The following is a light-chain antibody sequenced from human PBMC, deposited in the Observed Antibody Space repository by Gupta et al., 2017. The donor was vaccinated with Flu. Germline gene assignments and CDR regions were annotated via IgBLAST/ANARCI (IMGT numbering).Light chain of an antibody. CDR1: SSDIGHYNY. Sequence: QSALTQPPSASGSPGQSVTISCTGSSSDIGHYNYVSWYQQSPDKVLKLIIFEVNKRPSGVPDRFSGSKSGNTASLTVSGLQAEDEADYYCSSFIGNTKWAFGGGTKLTVL. CDR2: EVN. J-gene: IGLJ3*02. V-gene: IGLV2-8*01. CDR3: SSFIGNTKWA.